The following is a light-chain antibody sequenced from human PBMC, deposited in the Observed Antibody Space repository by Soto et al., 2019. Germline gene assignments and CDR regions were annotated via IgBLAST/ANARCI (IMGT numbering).Light chain of an antibody. CDR1: QDISKY. J-gene: IGKJ2*01. CDR2: DAS. Sequence: DIQMTQCPSSLSASVGDRVTITCQASQDISKYLNWFQQRPGKAPRLLIYDASKLETGVPSRYSGRGVGTDFTFIISSLQPEDIATYYCQQYDNFPRTFGQGTKLEIK. V-gene: IGKV1-33*01. CDR3: QQYDNFPRT.